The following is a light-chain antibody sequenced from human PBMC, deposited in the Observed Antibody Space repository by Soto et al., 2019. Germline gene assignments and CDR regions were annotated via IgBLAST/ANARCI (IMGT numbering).Light chain of an antibody. CDR3: TSYAGSNIWV. V-gene: IGLV2-8*01. CDR1: SSDVGGYNY. CDR2: EVS. Sequence: QSALTQPPSASGSPGQSVTISCTGTSSDVGGYNYVSWFQQHPGKAPKLMIDEVSKRPSGVPDRFSGSKSDNTASLTVSGLQAEDEADYYCTSYAGSNIWVFGGGTKVTVL. J-gene: IGLJ2*01.